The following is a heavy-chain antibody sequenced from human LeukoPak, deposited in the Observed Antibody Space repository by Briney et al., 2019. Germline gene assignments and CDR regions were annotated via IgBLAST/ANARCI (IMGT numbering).Heavy chain of an antibody. CDR1: GFTFSDYW. V-gene: IGHV3-74*01. CDR2: ISYDGGGT. CDR3: VRNLVRGVVYFDS. J-gene: IGHJ4*02. Sequence: GGSLRLSCAASGFTFSDYWMHWVRQSPGKGLVWVSRISYDGGGTNYAESVKGRFTISRDNAKNTLYLQTNSLRVEDTAVYYCVRNLVRGVVYFDSWGQGAPVTVSS. D-gene: IGHD3-10*01.